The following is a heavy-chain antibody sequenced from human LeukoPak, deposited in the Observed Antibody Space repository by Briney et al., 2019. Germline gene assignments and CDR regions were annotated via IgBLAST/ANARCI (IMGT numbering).Heavy chain of an antibody. V-gene: IGHV3-30*02. CDR2: IQDNERHI. CDR3: ARDPNGDYIGTFDM. J-gene: IGHJ3*02. D-gene: IGHD4-17*01. Sequence: GGSLRLSCVAFGFSLSSHAMHWVRQAPGKGLEWVAFIQDNERHIYYADSVKGRFTISRDNSKNTLYLQMNSLRVEDTAMYFCARDPNGDYIGTFDMWGRGTMVSVSS. CDR1: GFSLSSHA.